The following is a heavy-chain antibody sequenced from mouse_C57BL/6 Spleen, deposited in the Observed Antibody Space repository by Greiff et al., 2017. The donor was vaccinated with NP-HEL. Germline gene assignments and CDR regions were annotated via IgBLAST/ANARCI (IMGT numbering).Heavy chain of an antibody. D-gene: IGHD1-1*01. CDR2: YPGSGNTY. CDR3: RRIYYYGSYYFDY. J-gene: IGHJ2*01. V-gene: IGHV1-83*01. CDR1: YTFTDYYM. Sequence: VQLQQSGPELVKPGASVKMSCKASGYTFTDYYMHWVKQKPGKGLEWIGEIYPGSGNTYYNEKFKGKATLTADTSSSTAYMQLSSLTSEDSAVYFCGRRIYYYGSYYFDYWGQGTTLTVSS.